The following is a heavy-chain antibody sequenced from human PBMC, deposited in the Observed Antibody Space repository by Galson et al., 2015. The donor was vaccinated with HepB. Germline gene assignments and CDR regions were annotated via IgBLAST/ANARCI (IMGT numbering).Heavy chain of an antibody. Sequence: SLRLFCAASGFTFSDYYVSWIRQAPGKGLEWVSYISSSSSYTNYADSVKGRFTISRDNAKNSLYLQMNSLRAEDTAVYYCARDSTGAFDYWGQGTLVTVSS. CDR2: ISSSSSYT. CDR3: ARDSTGAFDY. J-gene: IGHJ4*02. D-gene: IGHD4-17*01. V-gene: IGHV3-11*06. CDR1: GFTFSDYY.